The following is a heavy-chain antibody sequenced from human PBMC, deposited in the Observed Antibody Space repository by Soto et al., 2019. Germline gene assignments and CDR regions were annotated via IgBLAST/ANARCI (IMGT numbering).Heavy chain of an antibody. CDR2: IYYSGST. CDR1: GGSISSSSYY. Sequence: PSETLSLTCTVSGGSISSSSYYWGWIRQPPGKGLEWIGSIYYSGSTYYNPSLKSRVTISVDTSKNQFSLKLSSVTAADTAVYYCARQIVVVVAGYNWCDPWGQGTLVTVS. D-gene: IGHD2-15*01. CDR3: ARQIVVVVAGYNWCDP. J-gene: IGHJ5*02. V-gene: IGHV4-39*01.